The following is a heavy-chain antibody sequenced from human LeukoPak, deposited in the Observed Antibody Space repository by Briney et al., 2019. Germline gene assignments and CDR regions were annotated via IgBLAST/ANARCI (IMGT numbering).Heavy chain of an antibody. CDR2: SSSSGSTI. CDR3: ARDYYDILTGYYGYYYGMDV. Sequence: GGSLRLSCAASGFTLSDYYMSWIRQAPGKGLEWVSYSSSSGSTIYYADSVKGRFTISRDNAKNSLYLQMNSLRAEDTAVYYCARDYYDILTGYYGYYYGMDVWGQGTTVTVSS. CDR1: GFTLSDYY. J-gene: IGHJ6*02. V-gene: IGHV3-11*04. D-gene: IGHD3-9*01.